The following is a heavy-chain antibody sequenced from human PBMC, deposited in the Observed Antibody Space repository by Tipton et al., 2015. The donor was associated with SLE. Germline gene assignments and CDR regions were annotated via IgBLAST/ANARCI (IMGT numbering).Heavy chain of an antibody. Sequence: TLSLTCTVSGDSIRSSDWNWIRQHPGKGLEWIGHIYDTGSTNYNPSLKSRVTISVDTSKNQFSRKLNSVTAADTAVYYCARLHWGSLWDAFDPWGQGTMVTVSS. CDR2: IYDTGST. CDR3: ARLHWGSLWDAFDP. D-gene: IGHD7-27*01. J-gene: IGHJ3*01. CDR1: GDSIRSSD. V-gene: IGHV4-59*08.